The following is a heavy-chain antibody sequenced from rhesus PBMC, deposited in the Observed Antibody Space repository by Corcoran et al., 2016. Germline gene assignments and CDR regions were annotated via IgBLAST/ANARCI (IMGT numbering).Heavy chain of an antibody. CDR2: IYWDDDK. CDR3: ARGYSGNYGLDS. Sequence: QVTLKESGPALVKPTQTLTLTCTFSGFSLTTSGMGVGWIRQPPGKALEWLALIYWDDDKRYSTSLESRLTITKDTSKNQVVLTMTNMDPVDTATYYCARGYSGNYGLDSWGQGVVVTVSS. J-gene: IGHJ6*01. D-gene: IGHD1-44*01. CDR1: GFSLTTSGMG. V-gene: IGHV2-174*01.